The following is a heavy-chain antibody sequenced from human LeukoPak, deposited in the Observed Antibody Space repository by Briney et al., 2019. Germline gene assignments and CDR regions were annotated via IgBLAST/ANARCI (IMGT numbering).Heavy chain of an antibody. CDR3: ARGSSSWYIDAFDI. CDR1: GFTFSNYG. J-gene: IGHJ3*02. V-gene: IGHV3-30*02. D-gene: IGHD6-13*01. Sequence: PGGSLRLSCAASGFTFSNYGMHWVRQAPGKGLEWVGFIRYDGRNKYYADFVKGRFTISRDNSKNTLYLQMNSLRAEDTAVYYCARGSSSWYIDAFDIWGQGTMVTVSS. CDR2: IRYDGRNK.